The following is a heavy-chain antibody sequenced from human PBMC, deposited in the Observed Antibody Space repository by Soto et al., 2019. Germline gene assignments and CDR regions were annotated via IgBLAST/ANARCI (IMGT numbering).Heavy chain of an antibody. CDR1: GFSVSSNY. J-gene: IGHJ4*02. CDR3: AKEAPGVFDY. CDR2: IYSDGKT. V-gene: IGHV3-53*01. Sequence: PGGSLRLSCAASGFSVSSNYMSWVRQAPGKGLEWVSVIYSDGKTYYADSVKGRFTISRDNSKNTLYLQMNSLRAEDTAVYYCAKEAPGVFDYWGQGTLVTVSS. D-gene: IGHD3-10*01.